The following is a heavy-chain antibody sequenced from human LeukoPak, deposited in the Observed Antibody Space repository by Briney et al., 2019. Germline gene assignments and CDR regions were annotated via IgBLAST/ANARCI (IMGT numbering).Heavy chain of an antibody. CDR1: GFTFSSYW. Sequence: PGGSLRLSCAASGFTFSSYWMHWVRQAPGKGLEWLSYITGSGSTINYADSVKGRFTISRDNAKNSLYLQMNSLRAEDTAVYYCARDATPQYSSGWVFFDSWGQGTLVTVSS. D-gene: IGHD6-19*01. J-gene: IGHJ4*02. CDR2: ITGSGSTI. CDR3: ARDATPQYSSGWVFFDS. V-gene: IGHV3-48*04.